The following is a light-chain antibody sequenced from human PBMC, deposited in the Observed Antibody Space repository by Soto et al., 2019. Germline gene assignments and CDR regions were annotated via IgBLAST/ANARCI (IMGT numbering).Light chain of an antibody. V-gene: IGKV4-1*01. CDR3: QQYGTSPRT. CDR1: QSVLHSSNNKNY. CDR2: WAS. Sequence: DIVMTQSPDSLAVSLGERATINCKSSQSVLHSSNNKNYLAWYQQKPGQPPKLLIYWASTRESGVPDRFSGSGSGTDFTLTISSLQAEDVAVYHCQQYGTSPRTFGQGTKVEIK. J-gene: IGKJ1*01.